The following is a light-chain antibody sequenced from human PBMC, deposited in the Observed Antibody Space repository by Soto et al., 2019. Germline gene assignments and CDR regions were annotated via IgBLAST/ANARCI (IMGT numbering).Light chain of an antibody. CDR3: SSYGGSNNFVV. CDR2: EVS. CDR1: SSDVGGYNY. J-gene: IGLJ2*01. Sequence: QSALTQPPSASGSPGQSVTISCTGISSDVGGYNYVSWYQQHPGKAPKLMIYEVSERPSGVPDRFSGSKSGNTASLAVSGLQAEHEADYYCSSYGGSNNFVVFGGGTKLTVL. V-gene: IGLV2-8*01.